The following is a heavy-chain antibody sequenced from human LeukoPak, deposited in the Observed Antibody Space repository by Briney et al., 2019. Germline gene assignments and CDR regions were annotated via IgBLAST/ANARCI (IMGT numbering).Heavy chain of an antibody. J-gene: IGHJ5*02. CDR2: IYPGDSDT. Sequence: GESLKISCKGSGYSFTSYWIGWVRQMPGKGLEWMGIIYPGDSDTRYSPSFQGQVTISADKSISTAYLQWSSLKASDTAMYYCARLLTIFGVPNWFDPWGQGTLVTVSS. CDR1: GYSFTSYW. D-gene: IGHD3-3*01. CDR3: ARLLTIFGVPNWFDP. V-gene: IGHV5-51*01.